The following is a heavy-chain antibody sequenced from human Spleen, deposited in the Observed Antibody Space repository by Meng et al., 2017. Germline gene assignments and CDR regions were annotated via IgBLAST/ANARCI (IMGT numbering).Heavy chain of an antibody. CDR2: IHYSGDT. J-gene: IGHJ5*02. Sequence: QVQLQESGPGLVKPSQTLSLTCTVSGGSLSSGGYYWSWIRQHPGKGLEWIGYIHYSGDTYYNPSLKSRVTISVDASKNQFSLKLSSVTAADTAVYYCARASYGSGSPLGESWFDPWGRGTLVTVSS. V-gene: IGHV4-31*03. CDR1: GGSLSSGGYY. D-gene: IGHD3-10*01. CDR3: ARASYGSGSPLGESWFDP.